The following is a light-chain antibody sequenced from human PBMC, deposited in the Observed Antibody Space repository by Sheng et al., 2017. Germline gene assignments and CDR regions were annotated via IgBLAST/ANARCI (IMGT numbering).Light chain of an antibody. CDR1: QTVDSN. Sequence: EIVMTQSPATLSVSPGERATLSCRASQTVDSNLAWYQQKPGQAPRLLIYGASTRATGIPARFSGSGSGTEFTLTISSLQSEDFAVYYCQHRSSWPPTFGQGTRLEI. CDR2: GAS. CDR3: QHRSSWPPT. J-gene: IGKJ5*01. V-gene: IGKV3-15*01.